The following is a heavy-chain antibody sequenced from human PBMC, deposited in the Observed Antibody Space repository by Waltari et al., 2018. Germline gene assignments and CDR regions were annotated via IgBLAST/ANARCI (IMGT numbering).Heavy chain of an antibody. J-gene: IGHJ4*02. D-gene: IGHD3-16*01. CDR1: GGSISGYY. CDR2: IYTSGGT. V-gene: IGHV4-4*07. CDR3: ARGRGTYFDY. Sequence: QVQLPESGPGLVKPSATLSLTCPGSGGSISGYYWSWLRQPAGKGLEWIGRIYTSGGTNYNPSLKSRITMSVDTSKNQFSLELNSVTAADTAVYFCARGRGTYFDYWGQGILVTVSS.